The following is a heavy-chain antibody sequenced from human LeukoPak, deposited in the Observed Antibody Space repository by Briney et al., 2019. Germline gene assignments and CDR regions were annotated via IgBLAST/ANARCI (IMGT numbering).Heavy chain of an antibody. D-gene: IGHD3-22*01. CDR2: ISYDGSNK. J-gene: IGHJ4*02. CDR3: ARDLYYYDSSGSFDY. Sequence: GRSLRLSRAASGFTFSSYAMHWVRQAPGKGLEWVAVISYDGSNKYYADSVKGRFTISRDNSKNTLYLQMNSLRAEDTAVYDCARDLYYYDSSGSFDYWGQGTLVTVSS. CDR1: GFTFSSYA. V-gene: IGHV3-30-3*01.